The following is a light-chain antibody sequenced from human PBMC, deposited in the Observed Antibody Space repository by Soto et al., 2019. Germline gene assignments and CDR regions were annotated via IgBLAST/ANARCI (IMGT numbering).Light chain of an antibody. Sequence: DIQMTQSPSTLSGSVGDRVTITCRASQTISSWLAWYQQKPGKAPKLLIYDASNLESGVPSRFSGSGSGTDFTLTISSLQPEDFATYYCQQSYSTPRTFGQGTKVDI. CDR1: QTISSW. CDR2: DAS. V-gene: IGKV1-5*01. CDR3: QQSYSTPRT. J-gene: IGKJ1*01.